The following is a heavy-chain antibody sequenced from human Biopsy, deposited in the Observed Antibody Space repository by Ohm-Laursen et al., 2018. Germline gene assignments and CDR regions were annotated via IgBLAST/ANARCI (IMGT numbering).Heavy chain of an antibody. CDR2: INAKTGDT. Sequence: SVKVSCKASGYTFTGYHVHWVRQAPGQGLEWMGWINAKTGDTNYTQKFQGRVTMTRDTSISTAYVDLSSLRSDDTAVYYCTRGGYYYDSPAYYYWFDPWGQGTLVTVSS. D-gene: IGHD3-22*01. CDR1: GYTFTGYH. V-gene: IGHV1-2*02. J-gene: IGHJ5*02. CDR3: TRGGYYYDSPAYYYWFDP.